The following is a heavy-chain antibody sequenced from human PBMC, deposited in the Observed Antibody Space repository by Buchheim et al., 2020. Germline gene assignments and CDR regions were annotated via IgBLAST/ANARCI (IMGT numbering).Heavy chain of an antibody. CDR1: GYSFGDYY. V-gene: IGHV3-11*01. Sequence: QVQLVESGGGLVKPGGSLRLSCAASGYSFGDYYMSWIRQAPGKGLEWISYISPNGITIYYVDSVKGRFTISRDNAQNSLSLQMNSLRSEDTAVYYCAREGLLLYGMDVWGQGTT. CDR2: ISPNGITI. CDR3: AREGLLLYGMDV. J-gene: IGHJ6*02. D-gene: IGHD2-8*02.